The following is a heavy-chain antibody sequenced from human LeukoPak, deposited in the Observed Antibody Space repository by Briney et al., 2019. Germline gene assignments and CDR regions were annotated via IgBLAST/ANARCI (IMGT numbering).Heavy chain of an antibody. J-gene: IGHJ4*02. Sequence: GGSLRLSCGASGLTFSSYAMSWVRQAPGKGLEWVSAISGSGSSTYYADSVKGRFTISRDNFKNTLYLQMNSLRAEDTAVYYCAKSSGFGELRGYYFDYWGQGTLVTVSS. V-gene: IGHV3-23*01. D-gene: IGHD3-10*01. CDR1: GLTFSSYA. CDR3: AKSSGFGELRGYYFDY. CDR2: ISGSGSST.